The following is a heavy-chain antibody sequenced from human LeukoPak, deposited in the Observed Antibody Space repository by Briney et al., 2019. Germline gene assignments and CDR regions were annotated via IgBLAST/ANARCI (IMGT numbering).Heavy chain of an antibody. J-gene: IGHJ4*02. CDR1: GFTFSSFS. D-gene: IGHD4-17*01. V-gene: IGHV3-48*01. CDR2: ISGRTGAT. Sequence: LGGSMRLSCVSSGFTFSSFSMNWVRQAPGKGLEWVSYISGRTGATHYPDSVKGRFTISRDIASNSLFLQMNSLRAEDTAIYYCVRTSGTYGDYPANFDYWGQGILVTVSS. CDR3: VRTSGTYGDYPANFDY.